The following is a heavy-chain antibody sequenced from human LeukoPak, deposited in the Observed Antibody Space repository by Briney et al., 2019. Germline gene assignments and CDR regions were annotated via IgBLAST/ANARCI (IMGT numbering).Heavy chain of an antibody. D-gene: IGHD3-16*01. J-gene: IGHJ4*02. Sequence: SETLSLTCAVSGYSLGTDYYWGWIRQPPEKGLEWIGRIYRSGTTSYNPSLQSRVTISVDTSKNQFSLKLSSVTAADTALYYCARYDSRASGSTKLDHWGPGALVTVSS. V-gene: IGHV4-38-2*01. CDR2: IYRSGTT. CDR3: ARYDSRASGSTKLDH. CDR1: GYSLGTDYY.